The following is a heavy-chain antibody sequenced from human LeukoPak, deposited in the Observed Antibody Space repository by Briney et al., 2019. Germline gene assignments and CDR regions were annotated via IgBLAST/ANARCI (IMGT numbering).Heavy chain of an antibody. V-gene: IGHV4-39*01. CDR1: GXSISTSSYY. CDR3: ARRGGTAAGNYFDY. Sequence: SETLSLTCTVSGXSISTSSYYWGWIRQPPGKGLEWIGNIYYSGSTHYNPSLKSRVTTSIDTSKNQFSLEVSSVTAADTAVYFCARRGGTAAGNYFDYWGQGILVTVSS. CDR2: IYYSGST. D-gene: IGHD6-13*01. J-gene: IGHJ4*02.